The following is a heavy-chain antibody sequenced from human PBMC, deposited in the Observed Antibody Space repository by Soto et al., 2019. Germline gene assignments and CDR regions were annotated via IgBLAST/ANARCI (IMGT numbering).Heavy chain of an antibody. CDR2: IYYSGST. D-gene: IGHD4-4*01. CDR3: ASSLDSILNWFDP. Sequence: TLSLTCTVSGGSISSYYWSWIRQPPGKGLEWIGYIYYSGSTNYNPSLKSRVTISVDTSKNQFSLKLSSVTAADTAVYYCASSLDSILNWFDPWGQGTLVTVSS. J-gene: IGHJ5*02. CDR1: GGSISSYY. V-gene: IGHV4-59*01.